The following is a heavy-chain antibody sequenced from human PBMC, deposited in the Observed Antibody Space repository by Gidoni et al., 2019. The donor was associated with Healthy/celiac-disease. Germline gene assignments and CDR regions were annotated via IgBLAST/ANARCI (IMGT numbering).Heavy chain of an antibody. CDR3: ARSVAGIPFDY. D-gene: IGHD6-19*01. J-gene: IGHJ4*02. CDR1: GFTFSSSE. Sequence: EVQLVESGGGLLHPGGSLRLSCAASGFTFSSSEMNWFRQAPGKGREWVSYISSSGSTIYYADSVKGRFTISRDNAKNSLYLQMNSLRAEDTAVYYCARSVAGIPFDYWGQGTLVTVSS. V-gene: IGHV3-48*03. CDR2: ISSSGSTI.